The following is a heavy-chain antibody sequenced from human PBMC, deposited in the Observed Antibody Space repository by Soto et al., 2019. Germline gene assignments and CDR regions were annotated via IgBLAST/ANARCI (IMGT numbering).Heavy chain of an antibody. J-gene: IGHJ2*01. CDR1: GFTFSSFA. V-gene: IGHV3-23*01. CDR2: ISGSGGST. CDR3: AKRTVGWYFDL. D-gene: IGHD4-17*01. Sequence: EVQLLESGGGLVQPGGSLRLSCAASGFTFSSFAMNWVRQAPGKGLEWVSVISGSGGSTYYADAVKGRFTISRDNSKNTLYLQMNSLRAEDTAVYYCAKRTVGWYFDLWGRGTLVTVSS.